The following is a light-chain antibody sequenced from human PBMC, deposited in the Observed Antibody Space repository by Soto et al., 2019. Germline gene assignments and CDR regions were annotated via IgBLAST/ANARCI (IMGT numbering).Light chain of an antibody. Sequence: QSALTQPASVSGSPGQSITIPCTGTSSDIGSYNLVSWYQHHPGKAPKLMIYEGSKRPSGVSFRFSGSKAGNTASLTISGLQAGDEADYYCCSYAGSFTPYVFGTGTQLTVL. CDR1: SSDIGSYNL. V-gene: IGLV2-23*01. CDR2: EGS. CDR3: CSYAGSFTPYV. J-gene: IGLJ1*01.